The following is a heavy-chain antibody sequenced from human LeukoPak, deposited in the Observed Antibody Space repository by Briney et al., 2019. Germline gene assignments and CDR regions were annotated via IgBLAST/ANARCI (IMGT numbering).Heavy chain of an antibody. CDR1: GYTFTGYY. D-gene: IGHD3-3*01. J-gene: IGHJ4*02. CDR3: ARAYDFWSGYYVQGHYFDY. V-gene: IGHV1-2*02. Sequence: ASVEVSCKASGYTFTGYYMHWVRQAPGQGLEWMGWINPNSGGTNYAQKFQGRVTMTRDTSISTAYMELSRLRSDDTAVYYCARAYDFWSGYYVQGHYFDYWGQGTLVTVSS. CDR2: INPNSGGT.